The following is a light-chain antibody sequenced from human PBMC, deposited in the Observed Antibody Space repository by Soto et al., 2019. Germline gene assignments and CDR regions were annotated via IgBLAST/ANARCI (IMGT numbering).Light chain of an antibody. CDR1: QSVSSTY. Sequence: EIVLTQSPGTLSLSPGERATLSCRASQSVSSTYLAWYQQKLGQAPRVLVYGASNRATGIPDRFSGSGSGTDFTLTISRLEPEDFAVYFCQQYGTSPPFTFGQGTK. CDR3: QQYGTSPPFT. J-gene: IGKJ2*01. V-gene: IGKV3-20*01. CDR2: GAS.